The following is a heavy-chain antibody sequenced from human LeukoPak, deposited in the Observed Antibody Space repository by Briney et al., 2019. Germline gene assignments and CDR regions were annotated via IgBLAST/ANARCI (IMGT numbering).Heavy chain of an antibody. J-gene: IGHJ4*02. V-gene: IGHV3-23*01. Sequence: GGSLRLSCAASGFTFSSYAMSWVRQAPGKALEWVSAISGSGGSTYYADSVKGRFTISRDNSKNTLYLQMNSLRAEDTAVYYCAKDRVAVAGSYYFDYWGQGTLVTVSS. CDR2: ISGSGGST. D-gene: IGHD6-19*01. CDR3: AKDRVAVAGSYYFDY. CDR1: GFTFSSYA.